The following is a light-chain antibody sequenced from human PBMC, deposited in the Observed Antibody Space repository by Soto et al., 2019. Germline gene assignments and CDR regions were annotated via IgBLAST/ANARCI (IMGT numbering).Light chain of an antibody. V-gene: IGKV3-20*01. CDR1: QSVSSSY. CDR2: GAS. J-gene: IGKJ1*01. Sequence: EIVLTQSPGTLSLSPGERATLSCRASQSVSSSYLAWYQQKPGQAPRLLIYGASSRATGIPDRFSGSGSGTDFSLTSSRLEPDDFATYYCQQYNPYSPWTVGQGSKVEIK. CDR3: QQYNPYSPWT.